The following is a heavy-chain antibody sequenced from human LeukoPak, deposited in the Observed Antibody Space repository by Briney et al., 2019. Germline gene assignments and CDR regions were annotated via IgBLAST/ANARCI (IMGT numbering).Heavy chain of an antibody. CDR3: ARARRITMIVVANNWFDP. J-gene: IGHJ5*02. CDR2: INPNSGGT. V-gene: IGHV1-2*02. D-gene: IGHD3-22*01. CDR1: GYTFTSYY. Sequence: ASVKVSCKASGYTFTSYYIHWVRQAPGQGLEWMGWINPNSGGTNYAQKFQGRVTMTRDTSISTAYMELSRLRSDDTAVYYCARARRITMIVVANNWFDPWGQGTLVTVSS.